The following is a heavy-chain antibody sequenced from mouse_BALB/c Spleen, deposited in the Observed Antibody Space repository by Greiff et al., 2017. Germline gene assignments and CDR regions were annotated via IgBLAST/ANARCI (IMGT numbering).Heavy chain of an antibody. Sequence: EVNVVESGGGLVKPAGSLKLSCAASGFTFSSYAMSWVRQTPEKRLEWVVSISSGGSTYYPDSVKGRFTISRDNARNILYLQMSSLRSDDTAMYYCATLYDFYAMDYWGQGTSVTVSA. CDR3: ATLYDFYAMDY. V-gene: IGHV5-6-5*01. D-gene: IGHD2-3*01. CDR2: ISSGGST. CDR1: GFTFSSYA. J-gene: IGHJ4*01.